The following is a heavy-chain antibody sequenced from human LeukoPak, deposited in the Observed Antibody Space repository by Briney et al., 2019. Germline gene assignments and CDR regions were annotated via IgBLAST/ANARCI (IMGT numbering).Heavy chain of an antibody. D-gene: IGHD2-15*01. Sequence: PGGSLRLSCAASGFTFRNYGMHWVRQAPGKGLDWVGVIWFDGSSRYYADSVKGRFTISRDNSKNTLYLQVNSVRAEDTAVYYCARDTSGYYDYWGQGALVTVSS. CDR2: IWFDGSSR. J-gene: IGHJ4*02. V-gene: IGHV3-33*08. CDR1: GFTFRNYG. CDR3: ARDTSGYYDY.